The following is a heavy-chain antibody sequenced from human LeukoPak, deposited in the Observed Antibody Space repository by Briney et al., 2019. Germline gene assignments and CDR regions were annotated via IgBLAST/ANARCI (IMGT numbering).Heavy chain of an antibody. CDR3: TKDKGIINGFYYFDS. CDR2: ISWNSDSI. D-gene: IGHD3-10*01. J-gene: IGHJ4*02. V-gene: IGHV3-9*01. CDR1: GFTFNEYA. Sequence: SLRLSCAASGFTFNEYAMHWVRQAPGKGLEWVSCISWNSDSIAYADSVKGRFTISRDNAKSSLYLQMNSLTPGDTALYYCTKDKGIINGFYYFDSWGQGTLVAVSS.